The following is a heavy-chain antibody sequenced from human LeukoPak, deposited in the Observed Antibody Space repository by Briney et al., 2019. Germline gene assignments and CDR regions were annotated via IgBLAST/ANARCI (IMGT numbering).Heavy chain of an antibody. CDR3: ARSNSDSSGWYPYYYYGMDV. D-gene: IGHD6-19*01. J-gene: IGHJ6*02. Sequence: GGSLRLSCAASGFTFSSYAMSWVRQAPGKGLEWVSAISGSGGSTYYADSVKGRFTISRDNAKNSLYLQMNSLRAEDTAVYYCARSNSDSSGWYPYYYYGMDVWGQGTTVTVSS. CDR1: GFTFSSYA. CDR2: ISGSGGST. V-gene: IGHV3-23*01.